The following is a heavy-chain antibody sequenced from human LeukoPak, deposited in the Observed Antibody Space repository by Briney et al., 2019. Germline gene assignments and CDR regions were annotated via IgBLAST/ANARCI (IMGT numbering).Heavy chain of an antibody. CDR1: GFTFSSYS. J-gene: IGHJ4*02. Sequence: PGGSLRLSCAASGFTFSSYSMNWVRQAPGEGPEWVASIKRDGSEKYYVDSVSGRFAISRDNAKNSLYLQMNSLRVEDTAIYYCAKDGYWGQGTLVTVSS. CDR2: IKRDGSEK. CDR3: AKDGY. V-gene: IGHV3-7*01.